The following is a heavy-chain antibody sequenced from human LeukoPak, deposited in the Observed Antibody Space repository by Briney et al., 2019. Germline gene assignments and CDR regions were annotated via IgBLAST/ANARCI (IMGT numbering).Heavy chain of an antibody. V-gene: IGHV1-8*01. D-gene: IGHD5-12*01. CDR2: MNPNSGNT. CDR1: GYTFTSYD. J-gene: IGHJ6*02. Sequence: GASVKVSCKASGYTFTSYDINWVRQATGQGLEWMGWMNPNSGNTGYAQKFQGRVTMTRNTSISTAYMELSSLRSEDTAVYYCARWGQEWLRWGPYYYGMDVWGQGTTVTVSS. CDR3: ARWGQEWLRWGPYYYGMDV.